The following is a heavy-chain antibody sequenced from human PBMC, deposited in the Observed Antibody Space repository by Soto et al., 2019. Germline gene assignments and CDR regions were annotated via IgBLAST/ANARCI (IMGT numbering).Heavy chain of an antibody. CDR1: GFTFSSYG. CDR2: ISYDGSNK. V-gene: IGHV3-30*18. Sequence: QVQLVESGGGVVQPGRSLRLSCAASGFTFSSYGMHWVRQAPGKGLEWVAVISYDGSNKYYADSVKGRVTISRDNSKNTLYLQMNSLRAEDTAVYYCENGGRFLECLLPDYWGQGTLVTVSS. D-gene: IGHD3-3*01. CDR3: ENGGRFLECLLPDY. J-gene: IGHJ4*02.